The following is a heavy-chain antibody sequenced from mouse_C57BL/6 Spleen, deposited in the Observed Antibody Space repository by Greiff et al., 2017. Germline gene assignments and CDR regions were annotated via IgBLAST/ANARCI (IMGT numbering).Heavy chain of an antibody. CDR2: IHPNSGST. CDR3: APPYGNYWYFDV. D-gene: IGHD2-1*01. V-gene: IGHV1-64*01. CDR1: GYTFTSYW. J-gene: IGHJ1*03. Sequence: QVQLQQPGAELVKPGASVKLSCKASGYTFTSYWMHWVKQRPGQGLEWIGMIHPNSGSTNYNEKFKSKATLPVDKSSSTAYMQLSSLTSEDSAVYYCAPPYGNYWYFDVWGTGTTVTVSS.